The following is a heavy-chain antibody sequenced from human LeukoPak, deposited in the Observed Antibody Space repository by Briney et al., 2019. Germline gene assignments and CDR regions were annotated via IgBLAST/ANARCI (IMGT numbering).Heavy chain of an antibody. V-gene: IGHV3-9*01. D-gene: IGHD1-14*01. CDR1: GFTVSSNY. CDR3: AKEGVGIDAFDI. Sequence: GGSLRLSCAASGFTVSSNYMSWVRQAPGKGLEWVSGISWNSGSIGYADSVKGRFTISRDNAKNSLYLQMNSLRAEDTALYYCAKEGVGIDAFDIWGQGTMVTVSS. CDR2: ISWNSGSI. J-gene: IGHJ3*02.